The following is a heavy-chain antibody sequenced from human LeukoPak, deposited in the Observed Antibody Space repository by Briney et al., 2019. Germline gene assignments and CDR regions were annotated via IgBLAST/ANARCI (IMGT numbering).Heavy chain of an antibody. CDR3: ASNPQPMIVVVPSFDY. J-gene: IGHJ4*02. CDR1: GFTFSSYA. D-gene: IGHD3-22*01. Sequence: GRSLRLSCAASGFTFSSYAMHWVRQAPGKGLEWAAVISYDGSNKYYADSVKGRFTISRDNSKNTLYLQMNSLRAEDTAVYYCASNPQPMIVVVPSFDYWGQGTLVTVSS. V-gene: IGHV3-30-3*01. CDR2: ISYDGSNK.